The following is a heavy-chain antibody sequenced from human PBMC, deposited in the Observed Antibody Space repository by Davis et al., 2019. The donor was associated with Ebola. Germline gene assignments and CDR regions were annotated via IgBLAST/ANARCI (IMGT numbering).Heavy chain of an antibody. Sequence: SETLSLTCTVSGGSISSGGYYWSWIRQHPGKGLEWIGYIYYSGSTNYNPSLKSRVTISVDTSKNQFSLKLSSVTAADTAVYYCARHHHNYYYGMDVWGQGTTVTVSS. J-gene: IGHJ6*02. CDR3: ARHHHNYYYGMDV. CDR2: IYYSGST. CDR1: GGSISSGGYY. V-gene: IGHV4-61*08.